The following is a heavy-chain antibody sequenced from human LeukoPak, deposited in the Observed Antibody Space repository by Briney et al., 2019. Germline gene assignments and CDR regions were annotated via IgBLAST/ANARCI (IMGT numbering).Heavy chain of an antibody. V-gene: IGHV3-74*01. CDR3: ARDLVLGSGSYGQ. Sequence: GGSLTLSCAPSGFTFSTYWMHWVRKAPGNGLVWVSRIHGDGTFTTSADSVKGRFTISRDNAQNMVYLQMNSLRVEDTAVYYCARDLVLGSGSYGQWGQGTLVTVSS. CDR1: GFTFSTYW. J-gene: IGHJ4*02. CDR2: IHGDGTFT. D-gene: IGHD3-10*01.